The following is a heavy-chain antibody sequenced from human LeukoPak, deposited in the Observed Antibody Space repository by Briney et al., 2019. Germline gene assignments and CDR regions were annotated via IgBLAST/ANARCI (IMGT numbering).Heavy chain of an antibody. D-gene: IGHD2-21*01. CDR3: ARAFKYSMSGYYFDY. CDR1: GFTFDDYG. CDR2: FNWNGGST. Sequence: GGSLRLSCAATGFTFDDYGMSWVRQAPGKGLEWVSGFNWNGGSTGYADSVKGRFTISRDNAKNSLYLQMNSLRAEDTALYYCARAFKYSMSGYYFDYWGQGTLVTVSS. J-gene: IGHJ4*02. V-gene: IGHV3-20*04.